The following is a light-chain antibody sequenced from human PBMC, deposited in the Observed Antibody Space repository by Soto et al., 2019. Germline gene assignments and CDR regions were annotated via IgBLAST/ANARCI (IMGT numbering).Light chain of an antibody. V-gene: IGKV3-20*01. CDR3: QQYGSSLLT. CDR2: GAS. CDR1: QSVSSSY. J-gene: IGKJ4*01. Sequence: EIVLKQSPGTLSLSPGERATLSCRASQSVSSSYLAWYQQKHGQAPRLLIYGASSRATCITDRFSGSGSGTDFTLTISRLEPEDFAVYYCQQYGSSLLTFGGGTKVEIK.